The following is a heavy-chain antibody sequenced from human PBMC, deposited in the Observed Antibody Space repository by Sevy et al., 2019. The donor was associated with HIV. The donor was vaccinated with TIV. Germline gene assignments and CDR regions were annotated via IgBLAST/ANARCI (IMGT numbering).Heavy chain of an antibody. J-gene: IGHJ3*02. CDR3: ARDTMAVDTSAFDI. Sequence: GGSLRLSCAASGFTFSSYAMHWVRQAPGKGLEWVAVISYDGSNKYYAASVKGRFTISRDNSKNTLYLQMNSLRAEDTAVYYCARDTMAVDTSAFDIWGQGTMVTVSS. V-gene: IGHV3-30-3*01. CDR1: GFTFSSYA. D-gene: IGHD6-19*01. CDR2: ISYDGSNK.